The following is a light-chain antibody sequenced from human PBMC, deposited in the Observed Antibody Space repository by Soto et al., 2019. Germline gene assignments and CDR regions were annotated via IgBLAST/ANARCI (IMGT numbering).Light chain of an antibody. CDR1: QDISSY. CDR3: QQFDDHPFT. V-gene: IGKV1-33*01. J-gene: IGKJ3*01. CDR2: DAS. Sequence: IQMTQSPSSLSASVGDRVTITCQASQDISSYLNWYQQKPGKAPKLLIYDASNFETGVPSRFSGSGSGTDFTFTISSLQPEDIATYYCQQFDDHPFTFGPGTKVDIK.